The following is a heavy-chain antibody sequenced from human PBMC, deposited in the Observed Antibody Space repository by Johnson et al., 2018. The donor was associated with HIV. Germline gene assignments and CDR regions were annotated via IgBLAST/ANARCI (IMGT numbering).Heavy chain of an antibody. D-gene: IGHD6-19*01. V-gene: IGHV3-30*02. CDR1: GFTFSSYG. CDR2: IRYDGSNT. J-gene: IGHJ3*02. CDR3: AKGSGWYSAFVI. Sequence: QVQLVESGRGVVQPGGSLRLSCAASGFTFSSYGMHWVRQAPGKGLEWVAFIRYDGSNTYYGDSMKGRLTISRDNSKNTLFLQMNSLRAEDTAVYYCAKGSGWYSAFVIWGQGTMVTVSS.